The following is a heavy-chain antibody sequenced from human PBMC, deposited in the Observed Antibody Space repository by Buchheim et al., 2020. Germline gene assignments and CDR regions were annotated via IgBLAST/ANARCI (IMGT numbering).Heavy chain of an antibody. D-gene: IGHD2-2*02. CDR2: ILPMYAKT. CDR3: ARLGYSYISSCSTGTDVVDV. Sequence: QVQLVQSGAEVKKPGSSVKVSCKASGVTFNSCAISWVRQAPGQGLEWMGGILPMYAKTNYAQKFQGRVTITADESTSTAYMELSSLRSEDTAVYYCARLGYSYISSCSTGTDVVDVWGQGTT. J-gene: IGHJ6*02. CDR1: GVTFNSCA. V-gene: IGHV1-69*01.